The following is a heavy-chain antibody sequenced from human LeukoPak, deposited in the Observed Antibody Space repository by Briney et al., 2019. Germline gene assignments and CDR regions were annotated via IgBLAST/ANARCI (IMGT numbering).Heavy chain of an antibody. V-gene: IGHV4-59*08. CDR1: GGSITSYY. CDR2: IYYSGST. J-gene: IGHJ3*02. D-gene: IGHD3-9*01. CDR3: ARQGASRRGPYYDILTGYGRGAFDI. Sequence: SETLSLTCTVSGGSITSYYWSWLRQPPGKGLEWIGYIYYSGSTNYNPSLKSRVTISVDTSKNQFSLKLSSVTAADTAVYYCARQGASRRGPYYDILTGYGRGAFDIWGQGTMVTVSS.